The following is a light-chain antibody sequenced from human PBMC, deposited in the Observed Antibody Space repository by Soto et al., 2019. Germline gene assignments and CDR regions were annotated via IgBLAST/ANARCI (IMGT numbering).Light chain of an antibody. J-gene: IGKJ1*01. V-gene: IGKV1-5*01. Sequence: IQLTQSPSTLSGSVCDRVTISCRASHNIERWMAWYQQKPGKAPKLLIYDASSLESGVPSRFGGSGSGAEFTLTISSLQPADFATYCCQHYNSMGTFGQGTKVDIK. CDR3: QHYNSMGT. CDR2: DAS. CDR1: HNIERW.